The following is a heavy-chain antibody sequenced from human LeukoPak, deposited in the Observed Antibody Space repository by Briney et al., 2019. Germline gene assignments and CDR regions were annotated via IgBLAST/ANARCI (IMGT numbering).Heavy chain of an antibody. CDR2: INSDGSST. D-gene: IGHD1-26*01. J-gene: IGHJ4*02. CDR1: GLTFSSYW. Sequence: GGSLRLSCAASGLTFSSYWMHWVRQAPGKGLVWVSRINSDGSSTSYADSVKGRFTISRDNAKNTLYLQMNSLRAEDTAVYYCARRSSGSPPYYFGYWGQGTLVTVSS. CDR3: ARRSSGSPPYYFGY. V-gene: IGHV3-74*01.